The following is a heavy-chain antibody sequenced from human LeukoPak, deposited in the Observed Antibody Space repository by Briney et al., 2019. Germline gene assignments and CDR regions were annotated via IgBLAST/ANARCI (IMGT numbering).Heavy chain of an antibody. CDR2: IIPIFGTA. D-gene: IGHD3-22*01. CDR1: GGTSSSYA. J-gene: IGHJ4*02. V-gene: IGHV1-69*13. CDR3: ARDSVWGSGYYFPLGY. Sequence: ASVKVSCKASGGTSSSYAISWVRQAPGQGLEWMGGIIPIFGTANYAQKFQGRVTITADESTSTAYMELSSLRSEDTAVYYCARDSVWGSGYYFPLGYWGQGTLVTVSS.